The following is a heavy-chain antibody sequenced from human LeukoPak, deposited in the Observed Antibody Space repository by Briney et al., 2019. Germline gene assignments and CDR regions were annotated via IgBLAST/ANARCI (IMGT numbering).Heavy chain of an antibody. Sequence: SVKVSCKASGGTFSSYAISCVRQAPGQGLEWMGGIIPIFGTANYAQKFQGRVTITADKSTSTAYMELSSLRSEDTAVYYCAARFYDILTGNYYYGMDVWGKGTTVTVSS. J-gene: IGHJ6*04. CDR2: IIPIFGTA. CDR1: GGTFSSYA. V-gene: IGHV1-69*06. D-gene: IGHD3-9*01. CDR3: AARFYDILTGNYYYGMDV.